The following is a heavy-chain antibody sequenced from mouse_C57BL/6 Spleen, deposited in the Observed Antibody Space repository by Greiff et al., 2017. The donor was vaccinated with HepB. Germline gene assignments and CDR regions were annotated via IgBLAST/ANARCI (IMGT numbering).Heavy chain of an antibody. Sequence: VQLQQSGTVLARPGASVKMSCKTSGYTFTSYWMHWVKQRPGQGLEWIGAIYPGNSDTSYNQKFKGKAKLTAVTSASTAYMELSSLTNEDSAVYYCTTSYYSNYVGLWDYWGQGTTLTVSS. V-gene: IGHV1-5*01. CDR1: GYTFTSYW. J-gene: IGHJ2*01. CDR3: TTSYYSNYVGLWDY. CDR2: IYPGNSDT. D-gene: IGHD2-5*01.